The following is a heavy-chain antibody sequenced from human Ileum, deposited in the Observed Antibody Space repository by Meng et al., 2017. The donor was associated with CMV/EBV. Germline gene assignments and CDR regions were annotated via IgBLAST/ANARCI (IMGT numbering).Heavy chain of an antibody. D-gene: IGHD1-26*01. CDR2: MYFSGIA. Sequence: QRQGAGPGLGRPAGHLSLTCTASGDPFSSGSHAWAWFRQPPGKRLEWIGSMYFSGIADYNPSLKSRVTISLHATQKQFSLRLTSVTAADSAVYFCARDLTNKWFYYWGQGTLVTVSS. V-gene: IGHV4-39*07. CDR1: GDPFSSGSHA. CDR3: ARDLTNKWFYY. J-gene: IGHJ4*02.